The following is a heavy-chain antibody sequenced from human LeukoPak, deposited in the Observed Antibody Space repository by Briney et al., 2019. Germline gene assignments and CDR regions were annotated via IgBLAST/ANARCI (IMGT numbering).Heavy chain of an antibody. CDR2: INHSGST. D-gene: IGHD3-10*01. CDR3: ARGRGLYYYGSGSYDY. J-gene: IGHJ4*02. CDR1: GGSFGGYY. V-gene: IGHV4-34*01. Sequence: SETLSLTCAVYGGSFGGYYWSWIRQPPGKGLEWIGEINHSGSTNYNPSLKSRVTISVDTSKNQFSLKLSSVTAADTAVYYCARGRGLYYYGSGSYDYWGQGTLVTVSS.